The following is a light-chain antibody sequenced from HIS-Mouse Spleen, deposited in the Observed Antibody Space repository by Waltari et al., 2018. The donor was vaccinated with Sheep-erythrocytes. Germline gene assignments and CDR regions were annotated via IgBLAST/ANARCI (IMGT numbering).Light chain of an antibody. V-gene: IGLV3-21*02. CDR1: NIGSKR. CDR2: DDS. J-gene: IGLJ2*01. Sequence: SYVLTQPPSVSEAPGQTARMTGGGNNIGSKRGQRYQQKPGQAPVLVVYDDSDRPSGIPERFSGSNSGNTATLTISRVEAGDEADYYCPVWDSSSDHPGVFGGGTKLTVL. CDR3: PVWDSSSDHPGV.